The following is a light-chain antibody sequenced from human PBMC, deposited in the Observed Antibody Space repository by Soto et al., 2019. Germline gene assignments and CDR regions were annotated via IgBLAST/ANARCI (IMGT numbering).Light chain of an antibody. CDR3: HQYVSSWT. CDR2: GAS. Sequence: EIVLTQSPGTLSLSPGERATLSCRASQSVSSTYLAWYQQKSGQAPRLLIYGASSRATGIPDRFSGSGSGTDFTLTISRLEPEDFAVYYCHQYVSSWTFGQGTKVDI. J-gene: IGKJ1*01. CDR1: QSVSSTY. V-gene: IGKV3-20*01.